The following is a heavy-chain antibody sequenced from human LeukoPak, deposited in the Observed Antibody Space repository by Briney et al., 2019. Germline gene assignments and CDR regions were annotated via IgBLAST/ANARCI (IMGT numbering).Heavy chain of an antibody. D-gene: IGHD3-22*01. CDR1: GFTFSSYG. CDR3: ARSYYYDSSGYPPSAEYLQH. J-gene: IGHJ1*01. V-gene: IGHV3-30*02. Sequence: GGSLRLSCAASGFTFSSYGMHWVRQAPGKGLEWVAFIRYDESNKYYADSVKGRFTISRDNSKNTLYLQMNSLRAEDTAVYYCARSYYYDSSGYPPSAEYLQHWGQGTLVTVSS. CDR2: IRYDESNK.